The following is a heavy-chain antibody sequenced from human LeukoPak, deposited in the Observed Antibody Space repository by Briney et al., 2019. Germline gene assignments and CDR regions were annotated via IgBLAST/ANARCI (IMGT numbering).Heavy chain of an antibody. J-gene: IGHJ4*02. V-gene: IGHV3-23*01. CDR2: VSDSGGST. CDR1: GFTYRNYA. Sequence: GGSLRLSCAASGFTYRNYAMSWVRQAPGKGLEWVSSVSDSGGSTYYADSVRGRFTISRDNSKSTLYLQMNSLRVEDTAVYYCAKEVYVYRSGSDRGGGIDYWGQGTLVTVSS. D-gene: IGHD3-10*01. CDR3: AKEVYVYRSGSDRGGGIDY.